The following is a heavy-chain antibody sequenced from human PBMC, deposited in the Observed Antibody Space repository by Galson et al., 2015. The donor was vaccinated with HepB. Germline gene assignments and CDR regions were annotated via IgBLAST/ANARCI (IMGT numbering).Heavy chain of an antibody. D-gene: IGHD6-19*01. V-gene: IGHV4-39*07. CDR1: GGSISSTSYY. CDR2: IYYSGSS. Sequence: TLSLTCTVSGGSISSTSYYWGWIRQPPGKGLEWIGSIYYSGSSYYNPPLKSRVTISVDTSKNQFSLKLSSVTAADTAVYYCARLLRDSSGWPHTYYFDYWGQGTLVTVSS. J-gene: IGHJ4*02. CDR3: ARLLRDSSGWPHTYYFDY.